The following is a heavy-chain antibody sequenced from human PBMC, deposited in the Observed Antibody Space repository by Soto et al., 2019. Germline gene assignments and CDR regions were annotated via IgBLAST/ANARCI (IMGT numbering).Heavy chain of an antibody. Sequence: PGGSLRLSCAASGFTFSSYAMSWVRQAPGKGLEWVSAISGSGGSTYYADSVKGRFTISRDNSKNTLYLQMNSLRAEDTAVYYCAKPEDYDFWSGYYTRYYYYYGMDVWGQGTTVTVSS. D-gene: IGHD3-3*01. CDR3: AKPEDYDFWSGYYTRYYYYYGMDV. J-gene: IGHJ6*02. CDR1: GFTFSSYA. V-gene: IGHV3-23*01. CDR2: ISGSGGST.